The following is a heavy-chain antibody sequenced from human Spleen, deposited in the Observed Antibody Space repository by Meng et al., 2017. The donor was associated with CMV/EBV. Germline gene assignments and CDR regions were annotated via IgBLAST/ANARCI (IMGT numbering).Heavy chain of an antibody. CDR2: MNPNSGNT. CDR3: ARDLTRSLRFLEWTQYYNKGMDV. D-gene: IGHD3-3*01. V-gene: IGHV1-8*01. Sequence: ASVKVSCKASGYTFTSYDINWVRQATGQGFEWMGWMNPNSGNTGYAQKFQGRVTMTRNTSISTAYMELSRLRSDDTAVYYCARDLTRSLRFLEWTQYYNKGMDVWGQGTTVTVSS. CDR1: GYTFTSYD. J-gene: IGHJ6*02.